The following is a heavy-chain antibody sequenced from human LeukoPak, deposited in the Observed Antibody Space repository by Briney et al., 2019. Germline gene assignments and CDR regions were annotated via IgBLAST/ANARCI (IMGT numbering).Heavy chain of an antibody. CDR3: ARSSSGWLRAFDY. CDR2: IYYSGST. Sequence: SETLSLTCTVSGGSISSYYWSWIRQPPGEGLEWIGYIYYSGSTNYNPSLKSRVTISVDTSKNQFSLKLSSVTAADTAVYYCARSSSGWLRAFDYWGQGTLVTVSS. CDR1: GGSISSYY. J-gene: IGHJ4*02. V-gene: IGHV4-59*08. D-gene: IGHD6-19*01.